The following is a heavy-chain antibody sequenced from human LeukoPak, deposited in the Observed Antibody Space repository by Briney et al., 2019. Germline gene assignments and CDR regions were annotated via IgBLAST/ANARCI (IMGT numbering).Heavy chain of an antibody. Sequence: GGSLRLSCAASGFTFSSYSMNWVRQAPGKGLEWVSSISNSSSYIYYADSVKGRFTISRDNAKNSLYLQMNSLRAEDTAVYYCARDLDCSASNCDYWGQGTLVTVSS. J-gene: IGHJ4*02. CDR1: GFTFSSYS. D-gene: IGHD2-21*02. V-gene: IGHV3-21*01. CDR2: ISNSSSYI. CDR3: ARDLDCSASNCDY.